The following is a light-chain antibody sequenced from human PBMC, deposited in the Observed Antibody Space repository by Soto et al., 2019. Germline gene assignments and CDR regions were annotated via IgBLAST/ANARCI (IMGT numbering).Light chain of an antibody. Sequence: EIVLTQSPGTLSLSRGEGATLSCRASQSVSSSYLAWYQQKPGQAPRLLIYNAFNRATGIPDRFSGSGSGTDFTLTISRLEPEDFAVYYCQQYGSSPGTFGGGTKVDIK. J-gene: IGKJ4*01. V-gene: IGKV3-20*01. CDR2: NAF. CDR3: QQYGSSPGT. CDR1: QSVSSSY.